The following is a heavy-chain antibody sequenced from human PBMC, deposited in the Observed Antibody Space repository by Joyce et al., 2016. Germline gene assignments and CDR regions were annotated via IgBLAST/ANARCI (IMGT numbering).Heavy chain of an antibody. Sequence: QVQLVESGGGVVQPGRSLRLPCVASGFTLSTYAMHWVRQAPGKGLEWVAVKSKEGSNKYYADSVKGRFTVSRDSSKNTLYLQMSSLRGDETAVYYCARATSTKLSYFHHWGQGTLVIVSS. D-gene: IGHD2-2*01. V-gene: IGHV3-30*04. J-gene: IGHJ1*01. CDR2: KSKEGSNK. CDR3: ARATSTKLSYFHH. CDR1: GFTLSTYA.